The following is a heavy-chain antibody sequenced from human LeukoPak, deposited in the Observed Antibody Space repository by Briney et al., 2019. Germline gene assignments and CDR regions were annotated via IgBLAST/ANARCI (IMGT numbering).Heavy chain of an antibody. J-gene: IGHJ4*02. CDR2: ISYDGSNK. CDR3: ARGSGYLETFDY. Sequence: GGSLRLSCAASGFIFSSYAMHWVRQAPGKGLEWVAVISYDGSNKYYADSVKGRFTISRANSKNTLYLQMNSLTTEDTAVYYCARGSGYLETFDYWSQGTLVTVSS. D-gene: IGHD3-22*01. V-gene: IGHV3-30*04. CDR1: GFIFSSYA.